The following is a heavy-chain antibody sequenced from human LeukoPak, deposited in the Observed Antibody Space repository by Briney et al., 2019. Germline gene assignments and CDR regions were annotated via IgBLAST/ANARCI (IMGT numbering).Heavy chain of an antibody. CDR1: GDSISSYY. D-gene: IGHD3-22*01. V-gene: IGHV4-59*08. CDR2: IYYSGST. J-gene: IGHJ6*02. CDR3: ARLDYDSSGQADYYYGMDV. Sequence: PSETLSLTCTVSGDSISSYYWSWIRQPPGKGLEWIGYIYYSGSTNYNPSLKSRVTISVDTSKNQFSLKLSSVTAADTAVYYCARLDYDSSGQADYYYGMDVWGQGTTVTVSS.